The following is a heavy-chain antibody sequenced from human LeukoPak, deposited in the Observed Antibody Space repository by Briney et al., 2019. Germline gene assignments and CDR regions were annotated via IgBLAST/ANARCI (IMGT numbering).Heavy chain of an antibody. V-gene: IGHV3-66*04. J-gene: IGHJ4*02. CDR3: ARHRVRFDYED. Sequence: GGSLRLSCAASGFTVSSNYMSWVRQAPGKGLEWVSVIYSGGSTYYADSVKGRFTISRDNSKNTLYLQMNSLRAEDTAVYYCARHRVRFDYEDWGQGTLVTVSS. D-gene: IGHD4-17*01. CDR1: GFTVSSNY. CDR2: IYSGGST.